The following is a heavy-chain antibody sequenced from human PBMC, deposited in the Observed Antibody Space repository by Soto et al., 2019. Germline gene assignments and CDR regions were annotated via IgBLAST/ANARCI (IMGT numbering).Heavy chain of an antibody. CDR3: ARGASIAVAGTGRDY. V-gene: IGHV1-69*02. CDR2: IIPILGIA. J-gene: IGHJ4*02. Sequence: QGQLVQCGAEVKKPGSSVKVACKASGGTSSSYTISWVRHAPVQGLEWMGRIIPILGIANYAQKFQGRVTITADKSTSTAYMELSSLRSEDTAVYYCARGASIAVAGTGRDYWGQGTLVTVSS. D-gene: IGHD6-19*01. CDR1: GGTSSSYT.